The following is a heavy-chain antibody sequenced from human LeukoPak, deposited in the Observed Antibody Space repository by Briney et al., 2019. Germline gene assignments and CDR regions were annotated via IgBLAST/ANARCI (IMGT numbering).Heavy chain of an antibody. Sequence: PSETLSLTCTVSGYSISSGYYWSWIRQPPGKGLEWIGEINHSGSTNYNPSLKSRVTISVDTSKNQFSLKLSSVTAADTAVYYSARRSILAGERFVVIKAVYYFDYWGQGTLVTVSS. V-gene: IGHV4-38-2*02. D-gene: IGHD3-22*01. CDR3: ARRSILAGERFVVIKAVYYFDY. CDR2: INHSGST. CDR1: GYSISSGYY. J-gene: IGHJ4*02.